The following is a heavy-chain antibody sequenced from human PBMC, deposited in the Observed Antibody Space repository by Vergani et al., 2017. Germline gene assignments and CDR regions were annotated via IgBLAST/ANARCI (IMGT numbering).Heavy chain of an antibody. J-gene: IGHJ4*02. V-gene: IGHV3-64*01. D-gene: IGHD3-22*01. CDR1: GFTFSSYA. CDR2: ISSNGGST. Sequence: EVQLVESGGGLVQPGGSLRLSCAASGFTFSSYAMHWVRQAPGKGLEYVSAISSNGGSTYYANSVKGRFTISRDNSKNTLYLQMNSLRAEDTAVYYCAKAPLYDSSGVGLDYWGQGTLVTVSS. CDR3: AKAPLYDSSGVGLDY.